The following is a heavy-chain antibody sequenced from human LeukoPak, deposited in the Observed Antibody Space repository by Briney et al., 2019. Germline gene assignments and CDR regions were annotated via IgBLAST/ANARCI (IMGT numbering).Heavy chain of an antibody. J-gene: IGHJ4*02. D-gene: IGHD1-26*01. Sequence: ASVKVSCKASGYTFTTYGISWVRQAPGQGLEWMGWINAYNGNTNYPQKLQGRVTMTTDTSTSTAYMELRSLRSDDTAVYYCARDVGARGPYYFDSWGQGTLVTVSS. CDR3: ARDVGARGPYYFDS. V-gene: IGHV1-18*01. CDR2: INAYNGNT. CDR1: GYTFTTYG.